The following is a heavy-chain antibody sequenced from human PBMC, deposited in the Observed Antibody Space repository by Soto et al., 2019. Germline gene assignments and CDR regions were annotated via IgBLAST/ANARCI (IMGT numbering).Heavy chain of an antibody. J-gene: IGHJ5*02. D-gene: IGHD6-6*01. Sequence: GASVKVSFKASGYTFTGYYMHWLRQAPGQGLEWMGWINPNSGGTNYAQKFQGRVTMTRDTSISTAYMELSRLRSDDTAVYYCARGGLAARRPSLNWFDPWGQGTLVTVSS. V-gene: IGHV1-2*02. CDR3: ARGGLAARRPSLNWFDP. CDR2: INPNSGGT. CDR1: GYTFTGYY.